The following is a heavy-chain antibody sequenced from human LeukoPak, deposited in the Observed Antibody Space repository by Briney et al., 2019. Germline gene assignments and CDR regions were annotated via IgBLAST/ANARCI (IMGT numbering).Heavy chain of an antibody. CDR2: IKQDGSEK. D-gene: IGHD6-13*01. V-gene: IGHV3-7*04. Sequence: GGSLRLSCAASGFTFSSYWMSWVRQAPGKGLEWAANIKQDGSEKYYVDSVKGRFTISRDNAKNSLYLQMNSLRAEDTAVYYCAREEAAADHYFDYWGQGTLVTVSS. CDR3: AREEAAADHYFDY. CDR1: GFTFSSYW. J-gene: IGHJ4*02.